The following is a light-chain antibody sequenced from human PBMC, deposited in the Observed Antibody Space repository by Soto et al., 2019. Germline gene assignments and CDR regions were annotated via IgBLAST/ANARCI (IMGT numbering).Light chain of an antibody. CDR1: QSVHSF. CDR3: QQRSFWPLFT. J-gene: IGKJ2*01. Sequence: EIVLTQSPATVSLSPGASATLSCRASQSVHSFLAWSQKRPGQAPILLIYDASFRATGIPARFSGSGSGTDFTLTITTLEPEDFAVHYCQQRSFWPLFTFGPGTRLEIK. V-gene: IGKV3-11*01. CDR2: DAS.